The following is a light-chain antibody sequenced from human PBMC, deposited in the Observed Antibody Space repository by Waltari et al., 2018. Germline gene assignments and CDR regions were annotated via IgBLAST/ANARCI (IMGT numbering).Light chain of an antibody. CDR2: DAS. CDR3: QNYVRLPAT. J-gene: IGKJ1*01. V-gene: IGKV3-20*01. CDR1: QSVGRS. Sequence: EIVLTQSPDTLSLSTGERGTLSCRASQSVGRSLTWYQQKPGQAPRLLIYDASRRAPGIPDRFSGSGSGTDFSLTISRLEPEDFAVYYCQNYVRLPATFGQGTKVEIK.